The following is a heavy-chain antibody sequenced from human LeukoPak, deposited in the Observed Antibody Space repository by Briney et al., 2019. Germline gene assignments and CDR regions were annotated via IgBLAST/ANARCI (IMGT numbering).Heavy chain of an antibody. J-gene: IGHJ4*02. D-gene: IGHD5-18*01. CDR1: GFTFSSYS. V-gene: IGHV3-21*01. CDR3: ARFYSYGPSYFDY. CDR2: ISSSSNYI. Sequence: PGGSLRLSCAASGFTFSSYSMNWVRQAPGKGLEWVSSISSSSNYIYYADSLKGRFTISRDSAKNSLYLQMNSLRAEDTAVYYCARFYSYGPSYFDYWGQGTLVTVSS.